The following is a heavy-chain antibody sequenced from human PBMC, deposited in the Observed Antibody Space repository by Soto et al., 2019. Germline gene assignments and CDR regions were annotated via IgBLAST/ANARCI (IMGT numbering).Heavy chain of an antibody. J-gene: IGHJ4*02. Sequence: QVQLVQSGAEVKKPGSSVKVSCKASGGTFSSYAISWVRQAPGQGLEWMGGIIPIFGTANYAQKFQGRVTITADDSTSTAYMELSSLRSEDTAVYYCARDDYDYVWGSYRYTKNWGQGTLVTVSS. V-gene: IGHV1-69*12. CDR2: IIPIFGTA. D-gene: IGHD3-16*02. CDR3: ARDDYDYVWGSYRYTKN. CDR1: GGTFSSYA.